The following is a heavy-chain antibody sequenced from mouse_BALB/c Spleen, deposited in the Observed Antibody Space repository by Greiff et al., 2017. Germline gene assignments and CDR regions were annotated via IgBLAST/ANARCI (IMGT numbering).Heavy chain of an antibody. V-gene: IGHV2-9*02. D-gene: IGHD1-1*01. J-gene: IGHJ2*01. CDR2: IWAGGST. Sequence: QVQLKESGPGLVAPSQSLSITCTVSGFSLTSYGVHWVRQPPGKGLEWLGVIWAGGSTNYNSALMSRLSISKDNSKSQVFLKMNSLQTDDTAMYYCARERYYYGSSSPYLDYWGQGTTLTVSS. CDR3: ARERYYYGSSSPYLDY. CDR1: GFSLTSYG.